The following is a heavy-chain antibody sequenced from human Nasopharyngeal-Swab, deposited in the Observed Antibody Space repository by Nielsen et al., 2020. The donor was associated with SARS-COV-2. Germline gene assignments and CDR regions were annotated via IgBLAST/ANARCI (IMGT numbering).Heavy chain of an antibody. CDR3: ATPVRDGSHLGMDV. Sequence: SVKVSCKASGYTFTYRYLHWVRQAPGQALEWMGWITPFNGNTNYAQKFQDRVTITRDRSMSTAYMELSSLRSEDTAMYYCATPVRDGSHLGMDVWGQGTTVTVSS. J-gene: IGHJ6*02. CDR2: ITPFNGNT. CDR1: GYTFTYRY. V-gene: IGHV1-45*02. D-gene: IGHD5-24*01.